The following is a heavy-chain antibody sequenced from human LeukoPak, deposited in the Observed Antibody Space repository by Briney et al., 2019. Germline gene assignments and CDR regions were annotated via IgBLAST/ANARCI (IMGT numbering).Heavy chain of an antibody. Sequence: ASVKVSCKVSGYTLTKLSMHWVRQAPGKGLEWMGGFDPEDGETIYAQKFQGRVTMTEDTSTDTAYMELSSLRSEDTAVYYCTAAGTGYYGMDVWGKGTTVTVSS. J-gene: IGHJ6*04. D-gene: IGHD6-13*01. CDR3: TAAGTGYYGMDV. V-gene: IGHV1-24*01. CDR2: FDPEDGET. CDR1: GYTLTKLS.